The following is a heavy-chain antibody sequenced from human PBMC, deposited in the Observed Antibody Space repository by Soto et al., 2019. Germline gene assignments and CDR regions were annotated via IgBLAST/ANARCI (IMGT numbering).Heavy chain of an antibody. V-gene: IGHV4-34*01. CDR2: INHSGST. D-gene: IGHD5-18*01. CDR1: GGSFSGYY. CDR3: ASIRPPAMVKSYAAY. J-gene: IGHJ4*02. Sequence: SETLSLTCAVYGGSFSGYYWSWIRQPPGKGLEWIGEINHSGSTNYNPSLKSRVTISVDTSKNQFSLKLSSVTAADTAVYYCASIRPPAMVKSYAAYWGQGTLVTVSS.